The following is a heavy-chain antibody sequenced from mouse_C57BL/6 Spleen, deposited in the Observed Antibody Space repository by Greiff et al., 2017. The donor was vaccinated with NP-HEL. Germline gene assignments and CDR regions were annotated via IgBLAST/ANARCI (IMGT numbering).Heavy chain of an antibody. CDR1: GYTFTSYG. V-gene: IGHV1-81*01. J-gene: IGHJ4*01. CDR2: IYPRSGNT. CDR3: ARGEEGNYYAMDY. Sequence: LQESGAELARPGASVKLSCKASGYTFTSYGISWVKQRTGQGLEWIGEIYPRSGNTYYNEKFKGKATLTADKSSSTAYMELRSLTSEDSAVYFCARGEEGNYYAMDYWGQGTSVTVSS.